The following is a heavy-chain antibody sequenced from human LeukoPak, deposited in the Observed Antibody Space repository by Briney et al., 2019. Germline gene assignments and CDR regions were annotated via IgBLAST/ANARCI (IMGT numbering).Heavy chain of an antibody. D-gene: IGHD1-1*01. V-gene: IGHV3-7*01. CDR3: AREGRLSVEYVGSDY. CDR1: GFTFSSYW. J-gene: IGHJ4*02. CDR2: IKQDGSEK. Sequence: GGSLRLSCAASGFTFSSYWMSWVRQAPGKGLEWVANIKQDGSEKYYVDSVKGRFTISRDNAKNSLYLQMNSLRAEDTAVYYCAREGRLSVEYVGSDYWGQGTLVTVSS.